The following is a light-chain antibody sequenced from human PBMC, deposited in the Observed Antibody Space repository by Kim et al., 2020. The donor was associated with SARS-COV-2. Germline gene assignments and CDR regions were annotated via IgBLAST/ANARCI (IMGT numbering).Light chain of an antibody. CDR3: QQYSSYTWT. CDR2: TAS. J-gene: IGKJ1*01. CDR1: QSISTW. Sequence: DIQMTQSPSTLSASVGDRVTITCRASQSISTWLAWYQQKPGKAPKVLLYTASSLESGVPSRFSGSGSGTEFTLTISSLQSDDFATYYCQQYSSYTWTFGQGTKVDIK. V-gene: IGKV1-5*03.